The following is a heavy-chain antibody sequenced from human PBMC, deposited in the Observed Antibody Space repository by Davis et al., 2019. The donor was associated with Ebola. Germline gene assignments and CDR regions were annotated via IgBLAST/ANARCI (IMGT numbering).Heavy chain of an antibody. CDR1: GFTFRSYG. J-gene: IGHJ4*02. Sequence: GGFLRPSCAAPGFTFRSYGTHWVRQAPGKGREWVAVIRYDGSNKYYADSVKGRFTTSRDNSKNTLYLQMNSLNTEDTAVYYCTREFGDFWSGYPGYWGQGTLVTVSS. D-gene: IGHD3-3*01. CDR3: TREFGDFWSGYPGY. V-gene: IGHV3-33*01. CDR2: IRYDGSNK.